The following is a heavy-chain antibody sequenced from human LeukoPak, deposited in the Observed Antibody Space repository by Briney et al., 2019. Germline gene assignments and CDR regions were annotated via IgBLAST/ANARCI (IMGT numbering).Heavy chain of an antibody. V-gene: IGHV3-48*01. CDR3: TKGGRFGVREVYFDY. J-gene: IGHJ4*02. CDR1: GFTFSSYS. CDR2: ISGYSSTL. D-gene: IGHD3-16*01. Sequence: PGASLRLSCAASGFTFSSYSMNWVRQAPGKGLEWVSYISGYSSTLYYADSVKGRFTISRDMSKNTMYLQMNSLRAEDTAIYYCTKGGRFGVREVYFDYWGQGALVTVSS.